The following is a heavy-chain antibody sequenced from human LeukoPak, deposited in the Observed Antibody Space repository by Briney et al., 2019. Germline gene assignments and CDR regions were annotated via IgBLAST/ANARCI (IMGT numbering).Heavy chain of an antibody. J-gene: IGHJ6*02. CDR3: AKDQRVWSGYQSYYYYGMDV. V-gene: IGHV3-30-3*01. D-gene: IGHD3-3*01. CDR1: GFTFSSYA. Sequence: SGGSLRLSCAASGFTFSSYAMHWVRQAPGKGLEWVAVISYDGSNKYYADSVKGRFTISRDNSKNTLYLQMNSLRAEDTALYYCAKDQRVWSGYQSYYYYGMDVWGQGTTVTVSS. CDR2: ISYDGSNK.